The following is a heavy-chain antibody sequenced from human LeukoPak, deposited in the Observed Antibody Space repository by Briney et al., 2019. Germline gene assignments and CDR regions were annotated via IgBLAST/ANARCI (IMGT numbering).Heavy chain of an antibody. D-gene: IGHD3-10*01. CDR3: ARDRITMVRGVIKNRNWFDP. V-gene: IGHV3-74*01. CDR1: GFTFSSYW. J-gene: IGHJ5*02. Sequence: PGGSLRLSCAASGFTFSSYWMHWVRQAPGKGLVWVSRSDGTTTNYADSVQGRFTISRDNGKNTLYLQMNSLRAEDTAVYYCARDRITMVRGVIKNRNWFDPWGQGTLVTVSS. CDR2: SDGTTT.